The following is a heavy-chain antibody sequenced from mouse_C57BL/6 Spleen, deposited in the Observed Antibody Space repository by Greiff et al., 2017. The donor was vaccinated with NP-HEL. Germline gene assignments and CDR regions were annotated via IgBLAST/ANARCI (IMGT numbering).Heavy chain of an antibody. CDR3: ARGGAMDDGYSYAMDY. Sequence: EVQLQQSGPVLVKPGASVKMSCKASGYTFTDYYMNWVKQSHGKSLEWIGVINPYNGGTSYNQKFKGKATLTVDKSSSTAYMALNSLTSEDSAVYYCARGGAMDDGYSYAMDYWGQGTSVTVSS. V-gene: IGHV1-19*01. CDR1: GYTFTDYY. CDR2: INPYNGGT. J-gene: IGHJ4*01. D-gene: IGHD2-3*01.